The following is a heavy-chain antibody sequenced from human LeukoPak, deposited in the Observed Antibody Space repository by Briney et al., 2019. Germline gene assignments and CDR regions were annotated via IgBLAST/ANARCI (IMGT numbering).Heavy chain of an antibody. V-gene: IGHV5-51*01. CDR1: GYSFTSYW. Sequence: GESLKISCKASGYSFTSYWIGWVRQMPGKGLEWMGIIYPCDSYTIYSPSFQAQVPISADKSITTAYLQSSSLKAWDTAMYYCARQVRGWEPLGGYYYYYMDVWGKGTTVTVSS. J-gene: IGHJ6*03. CDR2: IYPCDSYT. D-gene: IGHD1-26*01. CDR3: ARQVRGWEPLGGYYYYYMDV.